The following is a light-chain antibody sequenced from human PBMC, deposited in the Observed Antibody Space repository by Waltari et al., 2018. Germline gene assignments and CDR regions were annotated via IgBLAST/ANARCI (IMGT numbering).Light chain of an antibody. CDR1: SSDVGGYNF. CDR2: EVS. J-gene: IGLJ2*01. V-gene: IGLV2-8*01. CDR3: SSYVANNNPV. Sequence: QSALTQPPSASGSPGQSVTLPCPGTSSDVGGYNFSSWYQHHPGKAPRLIIYEVSERPSGVPDRFSGSKSGNTASLTVSGLQAEDEADYYCSSYVANNNPVFGGGTKLTVL.